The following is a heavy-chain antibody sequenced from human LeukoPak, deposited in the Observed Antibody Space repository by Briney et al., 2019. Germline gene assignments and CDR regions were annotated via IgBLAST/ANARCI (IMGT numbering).Heavy chain of an antibody. V-gene: IGHV4-61*02. CDR3: ARGGYYGSGNDFRFDP. CDR1: GGSISSGNYY. Sequence: SETLSLTCNVSGGSISSGNYYWSWIRQPAGKGLEWIGRIFATGSTDYNPSLKSRITISVDTSKNQFSLKLKSVTAADTAVYYCARGGYYGSGNDFRFDPWGQGTLVTVSS. D-gene: IGHD3-10*01. J-gene: IGHJ5*02. CDR2: IFATGST.